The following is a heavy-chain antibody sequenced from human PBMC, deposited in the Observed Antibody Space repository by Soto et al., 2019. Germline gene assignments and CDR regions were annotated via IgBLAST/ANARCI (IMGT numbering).Heavy chain of an antibody. V-gene: IGHV1-69*13. CDR3: ARGVHHDRSGYYYFY. Sequence: GASVKVSCKASGGTFSSYAIDWVRQAPGQGLEWMGGVIPIFGTANYAQKFQGRITITADESTSTAYMELRSLRSEDTAVYYCARGVHHDRSGYYYFYWRQGTLVTVSS. D-gene: IGHD3-22*01. CDR2: VIPIFGTA. CDR1: GGTFSSYA. J-gene: IGHJ4*02.